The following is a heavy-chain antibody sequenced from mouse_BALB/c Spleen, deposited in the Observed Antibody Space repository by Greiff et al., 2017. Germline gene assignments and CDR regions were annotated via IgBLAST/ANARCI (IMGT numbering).Heavy chain of an antibody. J-gene: IGHJ4*01. CDR2: ISSGGSYT. CDR3: ARDRGPYAMDY. D-gene: IGHD3-1*01. Sequence: EVHLVESGGGLVKPGGSLKLSCAASGFTFSSYAMSWVRQSPEKRLEWVAEISSGGSYTYYPDTVTGRFTISRDNAKNTLYLEMSSLRSEDTAMYYCARDRGPYAMDYWGQGTSVTVSS. CDR1: GFTFSSYA. V-gene: IGHV5-9-4*01.